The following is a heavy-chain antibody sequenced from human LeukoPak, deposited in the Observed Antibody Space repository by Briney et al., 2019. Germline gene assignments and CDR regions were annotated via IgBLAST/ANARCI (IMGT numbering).Heavy chain of an antibody. CDR2: INWNGGST. CDR3: ARVYSGSWRYYMDV. D-gene: IGHD6-13*01. CDR1: GFTFDDYG. Sequence: GGSLRLSCAASGFTFDDYGMSWVRQAPGKGLEWVSGINWNGGSTGYADSVKGRFTISRDNAKNSLYLQMNSLRAEDTALYYCARVYSGSWRYYMDVWGKGTTVTVSS. V-gene: IGHV3-20*04. J-gene: IGHJ6*03.